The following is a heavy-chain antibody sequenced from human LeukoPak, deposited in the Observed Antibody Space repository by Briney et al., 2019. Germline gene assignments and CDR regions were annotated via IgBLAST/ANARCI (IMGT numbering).Heavy chain of an antibody. Sequence: ASVKVSCKASGYTFTSYYMHWVRQAPGQGLEWMGIINPSGGSTSYAQKFQGRVTITADESTSTAYMELSSLRSEDTAVYYCARELAPNPPYYYYYGMDVWGQGTTVTVSS. CDR3: ARELAPNPPYYYYYGMDV. D-gene: IGHD1-14*01. J-gene: IGHJ6*02. V-gene: IGHV1-46*01. CDR1: GYTFTSYY. CDR2: INPSGGST.